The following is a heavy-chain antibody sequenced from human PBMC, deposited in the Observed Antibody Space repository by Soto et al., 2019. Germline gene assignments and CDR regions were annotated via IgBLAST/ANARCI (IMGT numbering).Heavy chain of an antibody. CDR3: ARDLGFGLSDY. CDR2: INAGNGNT. Sequence: ASVKVSCKASGYTFTSYGISWVRQAPGQRLEWMGWINAGNGNTKYSQKFQGRVTITRDTSASTAYMALSSLRSEDTAVYYCARDLGFGLSDYWGQGTLVTVSS. J-gene: IGHJ4*02. D-gene: IGHD3-10*01. V-gene: IGHV1-3*01. CDR1: GYTFTSYG.